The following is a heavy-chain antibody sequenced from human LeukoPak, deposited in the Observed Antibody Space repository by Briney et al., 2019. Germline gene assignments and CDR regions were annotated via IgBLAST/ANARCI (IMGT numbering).Heavy chain of an antibody. J-gene: IGHJ3*02. D-gene: IGHD6-19*01. CDR2: ICWNSGSI. Sequence: RSLRLSCAASGFTFDDYAMHWVRQAPGKGLEWVSGICWNSGSIGYADSVKGRFTISRDNAKNSLYLQMNSLRAEDTALYYCAKAKGAVADKDAFDIWGQGTMVTVSS. V-gene: IGHV3-9*01. CDR1: GFTFDDYA. CDR3: AKAKGAVADKDAFDI.